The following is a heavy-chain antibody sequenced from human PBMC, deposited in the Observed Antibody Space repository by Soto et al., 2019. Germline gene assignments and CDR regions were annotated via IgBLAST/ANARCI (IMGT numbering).Heavy chain of an antibody. J-gene: IGHJ4*02. V-gene: IGHV4-38-2*02. Sequence: PSETLSLTCAVSGYSISSGYYWGWIRQPPGKGLEWIGSIYHSGSTYYNPSLKSRVTISVDTSKNQFSLKLSSVTAADTAVYYCARESGYGDYQALDYWGQRTLVTVSS. CDR1: GYSISSGYY. CDR3: ARESGYGDYQALDY. D-gene: IGHD4-17*01. CDR2: IYHSGST.